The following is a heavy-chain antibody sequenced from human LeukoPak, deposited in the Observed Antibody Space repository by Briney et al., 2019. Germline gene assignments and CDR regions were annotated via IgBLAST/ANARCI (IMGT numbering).Heavy chain of an antibody. CDR3: ARGGSGSYYKYSYYGMDV. CDR2: STNKPKRSTT. CDR1: GFTSSEHY. J-gene: IGHJ6*04. D-gene: IGHD3-10*01. Sequence: GGSLRLSCAVSGFTSSEHYIDWVRQGPGEGLEWVGRSTNKPKRSTTNYAASVKARFIISRDESNASVYLQMNSLQTEDTGVYYCARGGSGSYYKYSYYGMDVWGEGTTVSVSP. V-gene: IGHV3-72*01.